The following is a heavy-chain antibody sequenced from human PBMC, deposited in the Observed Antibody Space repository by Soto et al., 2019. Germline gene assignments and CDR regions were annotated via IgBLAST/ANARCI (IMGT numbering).Heavy chain of an antibody. CDR1: GFTFSSYW. CDR3: ATVATGSYYWFDP. Sequence: QPGGSLRLSCAASGFTFSSYWMHWVRQAPGKGLVWVARINSDGSTTTYADSVKGRFTISRDNAKNTLYLQMNSLSAEDTAVYYCATVATGSYYWFDPWGQGTLVTVSS. J-gene: IGHJ5*02. D-gene: IGHD1-26*01. V-gene: IGHV3-74*03. CDR2: INSDGSTT.